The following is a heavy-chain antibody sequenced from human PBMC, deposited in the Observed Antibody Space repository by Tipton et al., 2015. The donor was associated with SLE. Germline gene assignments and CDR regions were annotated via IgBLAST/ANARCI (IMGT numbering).Heavy chain of an antibody. CDR3: ARERYCSGASCYAPDY. CDR2: MRHSGST. CDR1: GASISTYY. J-gene: IGHJ4*02. Sequence: TLSLTCSVSGASISTYYWGWIRQAPGKGLEWVGCMRHSGSTNYNPSLKSRVTISVDTSKNQFSLKLKSVTAADSAVYYCARERYCSGASCYAPDYWGQGTLVTVSS. D-gene: IGHD2-2*01. V-gene: IGHV4-59*01.